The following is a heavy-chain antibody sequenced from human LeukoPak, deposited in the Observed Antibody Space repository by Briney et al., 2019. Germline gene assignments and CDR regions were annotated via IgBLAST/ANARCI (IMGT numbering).Heavy chain of an antibody. D-gene: IGHD3-10*01. V-gene: IGHV3-23*01. Sequence: GGSLRLSCAASGFTFSSYAMSWVRQAPGKGLEWVSAISGSGGSTYYADSVKGRFTISRDNSKNTLYLQMNSLRAEDTAVYYCARDQGAGLLWFGELRWGLSKGPDAFDIWGQGTMVTVSS. J-gene: IGHJ3*02. CDR2: ISGSGGST. CDR1: GFTFSSYA. CDR3: ARDQGAGLLWFGELRWGLSKGPDAFDI.